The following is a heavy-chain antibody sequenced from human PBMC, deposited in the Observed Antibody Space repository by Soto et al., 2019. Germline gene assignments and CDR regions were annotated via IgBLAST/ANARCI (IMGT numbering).Heavy chain of an antibody. CDR1: GYTFTSYG. J-gene: IGHJ4*02. D-gene: IGHD3-10*01. CDR3: ARNTAFLITVEAIYYFDY. CDR2: ISAYNGNT. Sequence: QVQLVQSGAEVKKPGASVKVSCKASGYTFTSYGISWVRQAPGQGLEWMGWISAYNGNTNYAQKLQGRVTMTTDTSTSTAYMELRSLRSDDTAVYYCARNTAFLITVEAIYYFDYWGQGTLVTVSS. V-gene: IGHV1-18*01.